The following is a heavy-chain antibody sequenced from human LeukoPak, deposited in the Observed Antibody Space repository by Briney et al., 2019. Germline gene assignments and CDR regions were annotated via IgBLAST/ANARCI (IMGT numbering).Heavy chain of an antibody. CDR2: INPSGGST. Sequence: ASVKVSCKASGYTFTSYYMHWVRQAPGQGLEWMGIINPSGGSTSYAQKFQGRVTMTRDTSTSTVCMELSSLRSEDTAVYYCARGSGDGYKNYYYYGMDVWGQGTTVTVSS. J-gene: IGHJ6*02. V-gene: IGHV1-46*01. CDR3: ARGSGDGYKNYYYYGMDV. D-gene: IGHD5-24*01. CDR1: GYTFTSYY.